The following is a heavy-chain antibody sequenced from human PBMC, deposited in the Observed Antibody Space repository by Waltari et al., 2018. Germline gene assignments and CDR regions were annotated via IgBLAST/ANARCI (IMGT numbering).Heavy chain of an antibody. Sequence: QVQLVQSGSELKKPGASVNIPCKASGNTYNLYAINWVRQAPGQGLEWMGWINTNTGHPAYAQGFTRRFAFSCDTSVNTAFLQINSLKADDTAMYYCATVLGAAPATRVTWGQGTLVTVSS. D-gene: IGHD6-13*01. CDR3: ATVLGAAPATRVT. CDR2: INTNTGHP. CDR1: GNTYNLYA. V-gene: IGHV7-4-1*02. J-gene: IGHJ4*02.